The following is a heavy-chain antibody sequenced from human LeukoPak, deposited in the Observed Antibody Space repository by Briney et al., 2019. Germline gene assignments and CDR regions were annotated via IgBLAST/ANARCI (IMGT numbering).Heavy chain of an antibody. D-gene: IGHD3-9*01. Sequence: PSETLSLTCTVSGGSISSYYWSWIRQPPGKGLEWIGYIYYSGSTNYNPSLKSRVTISVDTSKNQFSLKLSSVTAADTAVYYCARSGLRYFVEAFDIWGQGTMVTVSS. CDR1: GGSISSYY. V-gene: IGHV4-59*01. J-gene: IGHJ3*02. CDR3: ARSGLRYFVEAFDI. CDR2: IYYSGST.